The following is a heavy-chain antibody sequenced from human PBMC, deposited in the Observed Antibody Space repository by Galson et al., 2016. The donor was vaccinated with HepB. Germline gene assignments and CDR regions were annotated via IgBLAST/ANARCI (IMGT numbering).Heavy chain of an antibody. CDR2: IQSKTDGGST. V-gene: IGHV3-15*01. D-gene: IGHD1-20*01. CDR3: AKDEEPYKWNPLTLDY. CDR1: GFTFSNAW. J-gene: IGHJ4*02. Sequence: SLRLSCAASGFTFSNAWMSWVRQAPGKGLEWVGRIQSKTDGGSTDYAAPVKGRFSISRDNSKSTLYLQMNSLRAEDTAVYYCAKDEEPYKWNPLTLDYWGQGTLVTVSS.